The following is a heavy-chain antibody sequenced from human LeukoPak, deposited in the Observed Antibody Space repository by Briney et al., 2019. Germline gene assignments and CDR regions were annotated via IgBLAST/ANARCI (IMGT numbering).Heavy chain of an antibody. CDR3: ARDRSGSYGSGSYYRYYYMDV. J-gene: IGHJ6*03. CDR1: GFTFRSYA. Sequence: GRSLRLSCAASGFTFRSYAMHWVRQAPGKGLEWVAVISYDAINKYYADSVKGRFTISRDNSKNTLYLQMNSLRAEDTAVYYCARDRSGSYGSGSYYRYYYMDVWGKGTTVTVSS. V-gene: IGHV3-30*04. D-gene: IGHD3-10*01. CDR2: ISYDAINK.